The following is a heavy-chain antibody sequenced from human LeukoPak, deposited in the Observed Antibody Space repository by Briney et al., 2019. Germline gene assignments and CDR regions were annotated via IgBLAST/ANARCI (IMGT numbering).Heavy chain of an antibody. V-gene: IGHV3-11*01. CDR1: GFSISDYY. CDR3: TRQRRGTYYAFDS. J-gene: IGHJ4*02. CDR2: ITSGGAST. D-gene: IGHD3-16*01. Sequence: GGSLRLSCDASGFSISDYYMSWIRQSPGKGLEWISYITSGGASTNYADSVKGRFTISRDKAKNSVALQLNSLRAEDTAVYYCTRQRRGTYYAFDSWGQGTLVAVSS.